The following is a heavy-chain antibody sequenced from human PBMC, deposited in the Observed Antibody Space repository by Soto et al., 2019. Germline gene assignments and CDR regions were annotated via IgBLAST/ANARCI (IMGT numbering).Heavy chain of an antibody. D-gene: IGHD3-16*02. V-gene: IGHV4-31*03. CDR2: IYYSGST. CDR1: GGSISSGGYY. J-gene: IGHJ4*02. Sequence: SETLSLTCTVSGGSISSGGYYWSWIRQHPGKGLEWIGYIYYSGSTYYNPSLKSRVTISVDTSKNQFSLKLSSVTAADTAVYFYARESSREGSSFYYFDYWGQGTLVTVSS. CDR3: ARESSREGSSFYYFDY.